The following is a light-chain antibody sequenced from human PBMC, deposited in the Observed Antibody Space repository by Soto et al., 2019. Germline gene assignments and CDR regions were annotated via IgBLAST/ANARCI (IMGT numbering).Light chain of an antibody. CDR2: GAS. Sequence: EIVMTQSPDTLSVSPGERATLSCRASQSVSSKLAWYQQKPCQAPRRPIYGASTRATGIPSRFSGSGSVTEITSTISSLQSAVFAVYYCQQYNNWPLTFGGGTKVEIK. CDR1: QSVSSK. CDR3: QQYNNWPLT. V-gene: IGKV3-15*01. J-gene: IGKJ4*01.